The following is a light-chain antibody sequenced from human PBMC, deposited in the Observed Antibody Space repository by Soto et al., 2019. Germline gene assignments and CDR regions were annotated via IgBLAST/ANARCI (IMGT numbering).Light chain of an antibody. J-gene: IGKJ1*01. CDR2: CSS. CDR1: QSVLYSSNNKNY. Sequence: DIVMTQSPDSLAVSLGEGATINCKSSQSVLYSSNNKNYLAWYQQKPGQPPKLLHHCSSTREAGVPDRFSGRHSGTEFTLTISILQAEDVAVYYCRQYYSFARTFGQGTKVEIK. CDR3: RQYYSFART. V-gene: IGKV4-1*01.